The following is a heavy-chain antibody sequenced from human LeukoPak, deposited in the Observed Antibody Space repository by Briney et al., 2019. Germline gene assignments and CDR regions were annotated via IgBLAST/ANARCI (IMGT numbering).Heavy chain of an antibody. CDR3: ARDHGIPGSGSYKFDY. CDR1: GFTFSSYS. V-gene: IGHV3-21*06. CDR2: ISSASTYI. Sequence: PGGSLRLSCAPSGFTFSSYSMNWVRQPPGKGLEWFSSISSASTYIYYADSVKGRFTISRDYAKNLLYLQMNSLRVEGTAVYYCARDHGIPGSGSYKFDYWGQGTLVTVSS. D-gene: IGHD3-10*01. J-gene: IGHJ4*02.